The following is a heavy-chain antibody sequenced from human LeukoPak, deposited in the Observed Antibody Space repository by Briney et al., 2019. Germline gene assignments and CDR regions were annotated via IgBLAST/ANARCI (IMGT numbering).Heavy chain of an antibody. V-gene: IGHV1-18*01. J-gene: IGHJ4*02. Sequence: ASVKVSCKASGYTFTSYSITWVRQAPGQGLEWMGWTSVYNGNTNYAQKVQGRVTMTTDTSTSTAYMELRSLRSDDTAVYYCARDPSGVIPNDYWGQGTLVIVSS. CDR3: ARDPSGVIPNDY. CDR1: GYTFTSYS. D-gene: IGHD2-21*01. CDR2: TSVYNGNT.